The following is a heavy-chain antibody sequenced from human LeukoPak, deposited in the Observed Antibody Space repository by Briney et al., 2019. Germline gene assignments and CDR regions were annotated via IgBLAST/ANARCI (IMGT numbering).Heavy chain of an antibody. CDR3: AIAAGWELGY. CDR1: GFTSSRHW. CDR2: IKEDASEE. D-gene: IGHD6-25*01. V-gene: IGHV3-7*01. J-gene: IGHJ4*02. Sequence: GGSLRLPCAVSGFTSSRHWMSWVRQTPQKGLEWVANIKEDASEENYVDSVKGRFTISRGNATNSLYLQMNSLRAEDTAVYYCAIAAGWELGYWGQGTLVTVSS.